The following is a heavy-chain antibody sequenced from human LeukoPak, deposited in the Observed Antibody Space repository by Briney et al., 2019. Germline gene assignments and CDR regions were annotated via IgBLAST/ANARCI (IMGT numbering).Heavy chain of an antibody. Sequence: SETLSLTCAVYGGSFSGYYWSWIRQPPGKGLEWIGEINHSGSTNYNPSLKSRVTISVGTSKNQFSLKLSSVTAADTAVYYCARGSLEMATTTGYFDYWGQGTLVTVSS. CDR3: ARGSLEMATTTGYFDY. D-gene: IGHD5-24*01. CDR2: INHSGST. J-gene: IGHJ4*02. CDR1: GGSFSGYY. V-gene: IGHV4-34*01.